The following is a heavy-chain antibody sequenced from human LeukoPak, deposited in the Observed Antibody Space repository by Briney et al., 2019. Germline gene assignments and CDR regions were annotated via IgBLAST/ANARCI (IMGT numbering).Heavy chain of an antibody. D-gene: IGHD6-19*01. CDR2: IYYSGST. CDR1: GGSISSSSYY. CDR3: ARLAVAGSGKYYFDY. V-gene: IGHV4-39*01. J-gene: IGHJ4*02. Sequence: PSETLSLTCTVSGGSISSSSYYWGWIRQPPGKGLEWIGSIYYSGSTYYNPSLKSRVTISVDTSKNQFSLKLSSVTAADTAVYYCARLAVAGSGKYYFDYWGQGTLVTVSS.